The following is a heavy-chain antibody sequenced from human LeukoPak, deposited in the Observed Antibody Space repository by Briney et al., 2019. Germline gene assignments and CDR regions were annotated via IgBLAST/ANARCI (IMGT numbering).Heavy chain of an antibody. Sequence: GGSLEISWKGSGSLFTSYWSGGGRQLPGKGLEGMGIIYPGDSDTRYSPSFQGQVPISAHKSISTAYLQWSSLKPSDTAMYYCARLLPSSGWYLVDYWGQGTLVTVSS. CDR1: GSLFTSYW. CDR3: ARLLPSSGWYLVDY. CDR2: IYPGDSDT. V-gene: IGHV5-51*01. J-gene: IGHJ4*02. D-gene: IGHD6-19*01.